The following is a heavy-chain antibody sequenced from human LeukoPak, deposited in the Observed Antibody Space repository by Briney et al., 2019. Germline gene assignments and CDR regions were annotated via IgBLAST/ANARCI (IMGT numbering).Heavy chain of an antibody. CDR1: GYTFTSYG. V-gene: IGHV1-18*01. CDR3: ARGGVYYDSSGYRHEYYFDY. Sequence: GASVKVSCKASGYTFTSYGISWVRQAPGQGLEWMGWISAYNGNTNYAQKLQGRVTMTTDTSTSTAYMELRSLRSDDTAVYYCARGGVYYDSSGYRHEYYFDYWGQGTLVTVSS. CDR2: ISAYNGNT. D-gene: IGHD3-22*01. J-gene: IGHJ4*02.